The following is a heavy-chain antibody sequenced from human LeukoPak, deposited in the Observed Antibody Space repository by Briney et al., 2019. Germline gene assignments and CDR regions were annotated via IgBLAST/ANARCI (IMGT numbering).Heavy chain of an antibody. Sequence: GGSLRLSCAVSGFTFSDFYMSWIRQAPGKGLEWVSYISSSGSTIYYADSVKGRFTISRDNAKNSLYLQMNSLRAEDTAEYYCAKARGGGVTTNYWGQGTLVTVSS. D-gene: IGHD4-17*01. J-gene: IGHJ4*02. V-gene: IGHV3-11*01. CDR1: GFTFSDFY. CDR3: AKARGGGVTTNY. CDR2: ISSSGSTI.